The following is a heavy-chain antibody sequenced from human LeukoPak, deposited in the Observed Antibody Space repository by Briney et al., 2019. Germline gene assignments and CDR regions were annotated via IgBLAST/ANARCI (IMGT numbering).Heavy chain of an antibody. CDR1: GGSITHYY. V-gene: IGHV4-4*07. CDR2: IYTGGST. CDR3: ACDYNNYGQFDY. Sequence: SETLSLTCTVSGGSITHYYWNWIRQPAGKGLEWIGRIYTGGSTSYNPSLESRVTISVDKSKNQFSLKLTSVTAADTAVYYCACDYNNYGQFDYWGQGTLVTVSS. J-gene: IGHJ4*02. D-gene: IGHD4-11*01.